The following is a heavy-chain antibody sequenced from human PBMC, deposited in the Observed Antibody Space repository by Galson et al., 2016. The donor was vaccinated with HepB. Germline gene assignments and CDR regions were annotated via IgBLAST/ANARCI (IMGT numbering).Heavy chain of an antibody. CDR2: ISNSNSYI. CDR3: AGDYGYCSSTSCYKGGLFYYYGMDV. Sequence: SLRLSCAASGFTFSTYNMNWVRQAPGKGLEWVSSISNSNSYIYYTDSVKGRFTISRDNAKNSLYLQMNSPRAEDTAVYYCAGDYGYCSSTSCYKGGLFYYYGMDVWGQGTTVTVSS. CDR1: GFTFSTYN. V-gene: IGHV3-21*01. D-gene: IGHD2-2*02. J-gene: IGHJ6*02.